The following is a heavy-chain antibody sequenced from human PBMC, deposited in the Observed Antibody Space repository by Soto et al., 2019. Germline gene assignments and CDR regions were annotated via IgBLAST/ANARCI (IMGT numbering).Heavy chain of an antibody. CDR1: GGSISSGGYS. CDR2: IYHSGST. D-gene: IGHD6-6*01. V-gene: IGHV4-30-2*01. CDR3: ARDRPWFDP. Sequence: SETLSLTCAVSGGSISSGGYSWSWIRQPPGKGLEWIGYIYHSGSTYYNPSLKSRGTISVDRSKNQFSLKLSSVTAADTAVYYCARDRPWFDPWGQGTLVTVSS. J-gene: IGHJ5*02.